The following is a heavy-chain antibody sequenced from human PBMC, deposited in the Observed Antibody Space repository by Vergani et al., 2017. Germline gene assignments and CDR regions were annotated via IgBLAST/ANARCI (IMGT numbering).Heavy chain of an antibody. Sequence: EVQLVESGGGLVKPGGSLRLSCAASGFTFTNFAMTWVRQAPGEGLEWVSGISGSGGFTYYADSVKGRFTISRDNSKNTMFLQMNNLRAEDTAVYYCTTDLATPSPPDGRDYFDHWGQGTLVTVSS. CDR3: TTDLATPSPPDGRDYFDH. CDR2: ISGSGGFT. CDR1: GFTFTNFA. V-gene: IGHV3-23*04. D-gene: IGHD2-21*01. J-gene: IGHJ4*02.